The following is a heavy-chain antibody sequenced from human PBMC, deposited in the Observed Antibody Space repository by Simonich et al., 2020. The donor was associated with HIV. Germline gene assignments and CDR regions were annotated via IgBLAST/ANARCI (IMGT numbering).Heavy chain of an antibody. J-gene: IGHJ4*02. V-gene: IGHV3-23*01. CDR1: GFTFSSCA. Sequence: EVQLLESGGGLVQPGGYLRLSCAASGFTFSSCAMSWVRQDPGKGLEGVSAISGSGGSTYDGDSLKGRFTISRDNSKNMLYLQMNSLRAEDTAVYYCAKDRYYNFWSGYYDYWGQGTLATVSS. CDR3: AKDRYYNFWSGYYDY. CDR2: ISGSGGST. D-gene: IGHD3-3*01.